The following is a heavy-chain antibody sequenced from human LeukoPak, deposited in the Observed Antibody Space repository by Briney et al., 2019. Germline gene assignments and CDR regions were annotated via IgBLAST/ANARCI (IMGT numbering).Heavy chain of an antibody. CDR2: FDTEDGET. J-gene: IGHJ4*02. V-gene: IGHV1-24*01. Sequence: ASVKVSCKVSGYTLNELSMHWVRQAPGKGLEWMGGFDTEDGETIYAQKFQGRVTMTEDTSTDTAYMELSSLRSEDTAVYYCATEPLVGADSTSAEVDWGQGTLVTVSS. CDR1: GYTLNELS. D-gene: IGHD1-26*01. CDR3: ATEPLVGADSTSAEVD.